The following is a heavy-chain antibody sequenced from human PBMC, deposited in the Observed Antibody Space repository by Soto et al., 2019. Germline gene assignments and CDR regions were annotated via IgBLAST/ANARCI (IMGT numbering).Heavy chain of an antibody. CDR2: VSANNGHT. V-gene: IGHV1-18*01. J-gene: IGHJ6*02. CDR3: ARDIESVTAKHFFYYYAMDV. CDR1: GFTFSNYG. Sequence: QGQLVQSGAEVKKPGASVKLSCKASGFTFSNYGLNWVRQAPGQGLEWMGWVSANNGHTNYAQNLQGRVSMTTDTSTSTAYMELIGMTFDDTAVYYCARDIESVTAKHFFYYYAMDVWGQGTTVTVS. D-gene: IGHD2-8*01.